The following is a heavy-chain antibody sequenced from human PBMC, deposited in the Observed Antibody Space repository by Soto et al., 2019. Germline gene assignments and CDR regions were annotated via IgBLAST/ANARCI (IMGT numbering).Heavy chain of an antibody. D-gene: IGHD1-26*01. Sequence: GGSLRLSCAASGFIFSNYGMHWVRQAPGKGLEWVAVIWYDGSHESYADSAKGRFTISRDHSLNVLFLHMNKLRVEDTAVYYCAKMVISTTSSVDNWGQGILVTVSS. V-gene: IGHV3-33*02. CDR2: IWYDGSHE. CDR1: GFIFSNYG. J-gene: IGHJ4*02. CDR3: AKMVISTTSSVDN.